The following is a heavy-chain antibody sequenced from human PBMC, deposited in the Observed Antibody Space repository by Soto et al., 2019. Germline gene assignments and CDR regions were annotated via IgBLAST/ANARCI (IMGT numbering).Heavy chain of an antibody. CDR1: RLTFRNYG. Sequence: QVQLVESGGGVVQPGRSLRLSCAASRLTFRNYGMTWVRQAPGKGLEWVAVISYDGSNKYYADSVKGRFTISRDNSKNTLYLQMTSLRVEDTAVYYCVSLRQDGSCWYYFDYWGQGTLVTVSS. CDR2: ISYDGSNK. V-gene: IGHV3-30*03. CDR3: VSLRQDGSCWYYFDY. J-gene: IGHJ4*02. D-gene: IGHD6-19*01.